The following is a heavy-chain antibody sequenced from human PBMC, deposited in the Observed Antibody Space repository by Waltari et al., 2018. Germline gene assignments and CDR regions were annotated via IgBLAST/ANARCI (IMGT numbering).Heavy chain of an antibody. CDR2: IYYSGST. CDR1: GGSISSYY. CDR3: ARVKGSGWSFDY. D-gene: IGHD6-19*01. V-gene: IGHV4-59*01. J-gene: IGHJ4*02. Sequence: QVQLQESGPGLVKPSETLSLTCTVSGGSISSYYWSWLRQPPGKGLEWIGYIYYSGSTNYNPSLNSRVTISVDTSKNQFSLKLSSVTAADTAVYYCARVKGSGWSFDYWGQGTLVTVSS.